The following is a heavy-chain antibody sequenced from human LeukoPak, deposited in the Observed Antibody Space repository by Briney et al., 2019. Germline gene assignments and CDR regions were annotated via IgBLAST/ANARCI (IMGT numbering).Heavy chain of an antibody. CDR2: INPNSGGT. CDR1: GYTFTGYY. J-gene: IGHJ4*02. CDR3: ARAPSRYCTNGVCYTFDY. Sequence: ASVKVSCKASGYTFTGYYMHWVRQAPGQGLEWMGRINPNSGGTNYAQKFQGRVTMTRDTSISTAYMELSSLRSEDTAVYYCARAPSRYCTNGVCYTFDYWGQGTLVTVSS. V-gene: IGHV1-2*06. D-gene: IGHD2-8*01.